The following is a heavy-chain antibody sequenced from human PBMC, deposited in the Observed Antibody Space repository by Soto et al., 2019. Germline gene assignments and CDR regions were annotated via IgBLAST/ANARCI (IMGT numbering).Heavy chain of an antibody. D-gene: IGHD2-2*01. J-gene: IGHJ4*02. Sequence: PGESLKISCKGSGYSFTSYWISWVRQMPGKGLEWMGRIDPSDSYTNYSPSFQGHVTISADKSISTAYLQWSSLKASDTAMYYCARVYCSSTSCYDVSFDYWGQGTRVTVSS. V-gene: IGHV5-10-1*01. CDR3: ARVYCSSTSCYDVSFDY. CDR2: IDPSDSYT. CDR1: GYSFTSYW.